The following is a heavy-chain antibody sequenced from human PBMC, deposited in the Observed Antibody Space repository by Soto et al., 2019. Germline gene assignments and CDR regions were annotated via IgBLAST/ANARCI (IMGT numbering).Heavy chain of an antibody. CDR1: GDFISIGSHF. Sequence: SETLSLTCSVSGDFISIGSHFWGWIRQPPGKGLEWIGSVYASGRTYQNTSLKSRVTISVDTSKNQFSLRLTSVTAADTAVYFCARHGQTAVAERWFDSWGQGTLVTVSS. J-gene: IGHJ5*01. V-gene: IGHV4-39*01. CDR2: VYASGRT. D-gene: IGHD6-19*01. CDR3: ARHGQTAVAERWFDS.